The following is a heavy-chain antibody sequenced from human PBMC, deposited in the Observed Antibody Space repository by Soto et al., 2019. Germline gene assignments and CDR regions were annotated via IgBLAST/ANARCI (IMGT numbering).Heavy chain of an antibody. J-gene: IGHJ2*01. Sequence: QVQLQESGPGLVKPSGTLSLTCAVSSGSISTNNWWSWVRQPPGKGLEWIGEIHHSGTTNYNPSLKSRVTMSVDKSKNQFSLKLNPVTAADTAVYYCATGGSYCSRTGGLYWYLDLWGRGTLVSVSS. CDR3: ATGGSYCSRTGGLYWYLDL. CDR2: IHHSGTT. D-gene: IGHD3-16*01. CDR1: SGSISTNNW. V-gene: IGHV4-4*02.